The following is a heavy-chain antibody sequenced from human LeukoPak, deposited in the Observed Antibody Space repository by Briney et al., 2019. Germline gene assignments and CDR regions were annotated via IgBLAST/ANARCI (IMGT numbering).Heavy chain of an antibody. CDR1: GFTFSSYP. CDR2: ISDSGGIT. J-gene: IGHJ4*02. Sequence: PGGSPRLSCAASGFTFSSYPMTWVRQAPGKGPEWVSFISDSGGITYYADSVKGRFTISRDNSKNTLYLQMNSLRAEDTAAYYCAKNTQYSGYYDCWGQGTLVAVSS. D-gene: IGHD6-6*01. V-gene: IGHV3-23*01. CDR3: AKNTQYSGYYDC.